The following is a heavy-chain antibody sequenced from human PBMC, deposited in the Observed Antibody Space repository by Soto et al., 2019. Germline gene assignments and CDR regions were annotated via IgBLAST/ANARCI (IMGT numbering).Heavy chain of an antibody. CDR1: GLTFSSYA. D-gene: IGHD2-2*01. Sequence: GGSLRLSCAASGLTFSSYAMHWVRQAPGKGLEWVAVISYDGSNKYYADSVKGRFTIFRDNSKSTLYLQMNSLRAEDTAVYYCARDSYCSSTSCYRDYYYYYGMDVWGQGTTVTVSS. CDR3: ARDSYCSSTSCYRDYYYYYGMDV. J-gene: IGHJ6*02. CDR2: ISYDGSNK. V-gene: IGHV3-30-3*01.